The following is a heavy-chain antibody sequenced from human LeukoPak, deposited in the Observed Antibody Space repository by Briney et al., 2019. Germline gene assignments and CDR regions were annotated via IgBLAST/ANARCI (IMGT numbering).Heavy chain of an antibody. Sequence: SETLSLTCAVYGGSFSGYYWSWIRQSPGKGLEWIGEINHSGSTNYNPSLKSRVTISVDTSKNQFSLKMSSVTAADTAMYYCARGWTFKTPLGRVAGTSSRRGRYFDHWGQGTLATVSS. J-gene: IGHJ4*01. CDR3: ARGWTFKTPLGRVAGTSSRRGRYFDH. CDR1: GGSFSGYY. CDR2: INHSGST. D-gene: IGHD6-19*01. V-gene: IGHV4-34*01.